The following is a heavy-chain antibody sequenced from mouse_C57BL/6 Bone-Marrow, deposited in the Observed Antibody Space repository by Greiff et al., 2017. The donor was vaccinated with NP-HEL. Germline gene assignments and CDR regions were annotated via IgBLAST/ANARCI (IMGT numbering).Heavy chain of an antibody. V-gene: IGHV1-66*01. J-gene: IGHJ2*01. D-gene: IGHD4-1*01. CDR2: IYPGSGNT. CDR3: ARRGTGYFDY. Sequence: QVQLKQSGPELVKPGASVKISCKASGYSFTSYYIHWVKQRPGQGLEWIGWIYPGSGNTKYNEKFKGKATLTADTSSSTAYMQLSSLTSEDSAVYYCARRGTGYFDYWGQGTTLTVSS. CDR1: GYSFTSYY.